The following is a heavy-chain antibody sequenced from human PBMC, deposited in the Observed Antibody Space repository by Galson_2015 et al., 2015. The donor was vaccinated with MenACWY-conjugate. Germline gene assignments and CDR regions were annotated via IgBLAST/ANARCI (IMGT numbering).Heavy chain of an antibody. CDR3: ARDPSRGSSNWFDP. J-gene: IGHJ5*02. V-gene: IGHV1-2*04. D-gene: IGHD1-26*01. CDR2: INPNSGGT. CDR1: GYTFTGYY. Sequence: SVKVSCKASGYTFTGYYMHWVRQAPGQGLEWMGWINPNSGGTNYAQKFQGWVTMTRDTSISTAYMELSRLRSDDTAVYYCARDPSRGSSNWFDPWGQGTLVTVSS.